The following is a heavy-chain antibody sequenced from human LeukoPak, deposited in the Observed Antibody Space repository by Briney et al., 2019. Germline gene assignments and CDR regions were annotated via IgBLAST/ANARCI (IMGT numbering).Heavy chain of an antibody. CDR1: GFNFGDYH. CDR2: MHKGYGSI. Sequence: PGGTLRLSCAASGFNFGDYHMTWIRQRPRRGLEWVSDMHKGYGSIYYAESVKGRFTISRDNAKNSLFLQMSRLGPEDTAVYYCMRGAWGMLFDYWGQGTLVTVSS. D-gene: IGHD2-8*02. J-gene: IGHJ4*02. CDR3: MRGAWGMLFDY. V-gene: IGHV3-11*04.